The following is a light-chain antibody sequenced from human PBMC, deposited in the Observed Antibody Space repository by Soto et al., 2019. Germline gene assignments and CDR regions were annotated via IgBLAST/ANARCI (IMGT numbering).Light chain of an antibody. V-gene: IGLV1-47*01. J-gene: IGLJ2*01. CDR1: SCNIGSNY. CDR2: RNN. CDR3: AAWYDSMSGVV. Sequence: QSVLTQPPSASGTPGQRVTISCSGSSCNIGSNYVYWYQQLPGTAPKHLIYRNNQRPSGVPDQCSGSKSCSTASLVISGLRSEDEADDYCAAWYDSMSGVVFGGGTKLTVL.